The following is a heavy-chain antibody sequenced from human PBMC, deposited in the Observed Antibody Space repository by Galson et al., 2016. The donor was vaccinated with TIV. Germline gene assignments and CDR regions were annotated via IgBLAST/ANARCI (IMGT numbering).Heavy chain of an antibody. CDR2: IKQDGSEK. J-gene: IGHJ4*02. Sequence: SLRLSCAASGFTFSSYWVSWVRQAPGKGLEWVANIKQDGSEKYYVDSVKGRFTISRDNAKNSLFLQMNSLRAEDRAVYYCARDFPPGYGSSFNDYWGQGTLVTVSS. V-gene: IGHV3-7*01. CDR1: GFTFSSYW. D-gene: IGHD6-13*01. CDR3: ARDFPPGYGSSFNDY.